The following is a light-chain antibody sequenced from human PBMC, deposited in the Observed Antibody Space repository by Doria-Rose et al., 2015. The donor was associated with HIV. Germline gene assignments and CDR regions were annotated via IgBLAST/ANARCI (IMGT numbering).Light chain of an antibody. J-gene: IGKJ3*01. CDR2: WVS. V-gene: IGKV4-1*01. CDR3: QQYYDTPS. CDR1: QSLLYTSKNY. Sequence: TQSPESLGMPLGERATLNCKSNQSLLYTSKNYLAWYQQKPGQPPKLLIYWVSTRQSGVPARFSGSGSGTDFTLTISSLEAEDVAVYYCQQYYDTPSFGPGTTVDIK.